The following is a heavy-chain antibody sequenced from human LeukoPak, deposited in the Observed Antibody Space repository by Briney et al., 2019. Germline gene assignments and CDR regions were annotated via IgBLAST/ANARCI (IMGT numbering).Heavy chain of an antibody. CDR3: AKGSGSGSSWAQYSFYYMDV. CDR2: IIGSGGST. J-gene: IGHJ6*03. CDR1: GFTFNNFA. Sequence: GGSLRLSCVGSGFTFNNFAMDWVRLTPRKGLQWVSGIIGSGGSTYYADSVKGRFTISRDNSNDTLFLQMNSLRAEDSAVYYCAKGSGSGSSWAQYSFYYMDVWGKGTTVTVSS. V-gene: IGHV3-23*01. D-gene: IGHD3-10*01.